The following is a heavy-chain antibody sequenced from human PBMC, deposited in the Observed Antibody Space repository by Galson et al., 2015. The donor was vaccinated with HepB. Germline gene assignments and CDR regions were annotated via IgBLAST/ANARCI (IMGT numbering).Heavy chain of an antibody. CDR1: GFTFSSHG. CDR3: ASLLAVAGNDAFDI. J-gene: IGHJ3*02. Sequence: SLRLSCAASGFTFSSHGIHWVRQAPGKGLEWVAVIWYDGSNKYYADSVKGRFTISRDNANNSLYLQMNSLRAEDTAVYYCASLLAVAGNDAFDIWGQGTMVTVSS. D-gene: IGHD6-19*01. CDR2: IWYDGSNK. V-gene: IGHV3-33*03.